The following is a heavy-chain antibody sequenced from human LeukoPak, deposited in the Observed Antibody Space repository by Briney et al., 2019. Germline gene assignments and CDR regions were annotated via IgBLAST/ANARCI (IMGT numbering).Heavy chain of an antibody. Sequence: SETLSLTCTVSGGSISSPYYWGWNRQTPGKGLEWIGNIYYGGSTYYNPSLKSRVTISVVTSKKQFSLKLSSVTAADTAFYYCARAGYQVLPSSPVYFHQWGQGTLVTVSS. J-gene: IGHJ1*01. D-gene: IGHD2-2*01. CDR3: ARAGYQVLPSSPVYFHQ. CDR1: GGSISSPYY. CDR2: IYYGGST. V-gene: IGHV4-39*07.